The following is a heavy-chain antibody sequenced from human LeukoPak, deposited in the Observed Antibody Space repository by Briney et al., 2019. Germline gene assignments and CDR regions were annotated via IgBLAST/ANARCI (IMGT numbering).Heavy chain of an antibody. CDR1: GFSFSSYG. Sequence: PGGSLRLSCEGSGFSFSSYGMNWVRQAPGKGLEWIGYIYYSGDTKQNPSLNSRATISVDTSKNQISLKLKSVAAADTAVYYCARELGRAFDLWGQGIVVTVSS. D-gene: IGHD3-3*02. V-gene: IGHV4-59*01. J-gene: IGHJ3*01. CDR2: IYYSGDT. CDR3: ARELGRAFDL.